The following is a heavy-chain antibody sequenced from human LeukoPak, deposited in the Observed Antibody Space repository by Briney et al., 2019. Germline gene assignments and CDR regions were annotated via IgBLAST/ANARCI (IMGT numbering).Heavy chain of an antibody. V-gene: IGHV4-31*03. CDR3: ARGGGPRRMGLRPFFDY. J-gene: IGHJ4*02. Sequence: SETLSLTCTVSGGSISSGGYYWSWIRQHPGKGLEWIGYIYYSGSTYYNPSLKSRVTISVDTSKNQFSLKLSSVTAADTAVYYCARGGGPRRMGLRPFFDYWGQGTLVTVSS. D-gene: IGHD1-26*01. CDR1: GGSISSGGYY. CDR2: IYYSGST.